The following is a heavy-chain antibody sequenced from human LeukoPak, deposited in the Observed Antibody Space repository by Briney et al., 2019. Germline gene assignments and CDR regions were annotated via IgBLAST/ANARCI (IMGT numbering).Heavy chain of an antibody. J-gene: IGHJ4*02. CDR2: ISSSSSYI. Sequence: GGSLRLSCAASGFTFSSYSMNWVRQAPGKGLEWVSSISSSSSYIYYADSVKGRFTISRDNAKNSLYLQMNSLRAEDTAVYYCARDGDSGSYRGGYFDYWGQGTLVTVSS. CDR1: GFTFSSYS. CDR3: ARDGDSGSYRGGYFDY. D-gene: IGHD1-26*01. V-gene: IGHV3-21*01.